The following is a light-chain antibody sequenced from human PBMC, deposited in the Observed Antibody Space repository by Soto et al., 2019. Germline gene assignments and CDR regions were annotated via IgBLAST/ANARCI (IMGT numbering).Light chain of an antibody. Sequence: DLQMTQSPSTLSASVGDRVTITCRASQSIRSWLAWYQQKPGKAPNLLIYDASSLQGGVPSRFSGTGSGTEFTLTISSLQPDDFATYYCQQYNGYPTTFGQGTKVEIK. V-gene: IGKV1-5*01. CDR3: QQYNGYPTT. CDR2: DAS. CDR1: QSIRSW. J-gene: IGKJ1*01.